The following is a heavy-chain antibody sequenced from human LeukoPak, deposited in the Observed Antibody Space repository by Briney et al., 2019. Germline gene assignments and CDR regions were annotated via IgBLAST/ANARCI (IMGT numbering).Heavy chain of an antibody. CDR3: ARAYYDFWSGYSRQGYYFDY. D-gene: IGHD3-3*01. CDR1: GYTFTSYG. Sequence: GASVKVSCKASGYTFTSYGISWVRQAPGQGLEWMGWISAYNGNTNYAQKLQGRVTMTTDTSTSTAYMELRSLRSDDTAVYYCARAYYDFWSGYSRQGYYFDYWGQGTLVTVSS. J-gene: IGHJ4*02. CDR2: ISAYNGNT. V-gene: IGHV1-18*01.